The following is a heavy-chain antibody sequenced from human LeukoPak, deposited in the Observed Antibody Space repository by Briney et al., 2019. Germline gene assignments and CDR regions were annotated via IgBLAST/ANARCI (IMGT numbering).Heavy chain of an antibody. Sequence: GGSLRLSCAASGFTFSSYGMHWVRQAPGKGLEWVAFIRYDGSNKYYADSVKGRFTISRDNSKNTLYLQMNSLRAEDTAVYYCARGYCSSTSCSGLVDYWGQGTLVTVSS. V-gene: IGHV3-30*02. D-gene: IGHD2-2*01. CDR2: IRYDGSNK. J-gene: IGHJ4*02. CDR3: ARGYCSSTSCSGLVDY. CDR1: GFTFSSYG.